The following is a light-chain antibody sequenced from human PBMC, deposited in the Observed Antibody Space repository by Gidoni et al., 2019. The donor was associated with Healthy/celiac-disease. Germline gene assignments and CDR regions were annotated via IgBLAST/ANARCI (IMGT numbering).Light chain of an antibody. CDR3: QQYNNWPYT. Sequence: EIAMTPSPATRSVSPGERATLSCRASHSGSSNLAWYQQKPGQAPRLLIYGASTRATGIPARFSGSGSGTEFTLTISSLQSEDFAVYYCQQYNNWPYTFXXXTKLEIK. CDR1: HSGSSN. CDR2: GAS. J-gene: IGKJ2*01. V-gene: IGKV3-15*01.